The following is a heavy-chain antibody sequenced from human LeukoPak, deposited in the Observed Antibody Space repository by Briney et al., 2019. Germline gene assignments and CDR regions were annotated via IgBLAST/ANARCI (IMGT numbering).Heavy chain of an antibody. V-gene: IGHV2-5*02. J-gene: IGHJ5*02. CDR1: GFSLSTSGVG. CDR3: AHEGHFDWLRTTNWFDP. Sequence: ESGPTLVKPTQTLTLTCTFSGFSLSTSGVGVGWIRQPPGKALEWLALIYWDDDKRYSPSLKSRLTITKDTSKNQVVLTMTNMDPVDTATYHCAHEGHFDWLRTTNWFDPWGQGTLVTVSS. D-gene: IGHD3-9*01. CDR2: IYWDDDK.